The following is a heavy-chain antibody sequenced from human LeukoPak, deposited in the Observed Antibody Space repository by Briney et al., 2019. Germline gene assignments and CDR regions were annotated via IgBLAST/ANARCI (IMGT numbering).Heavy chain of an antibody. D-gene: IGHD6-19*01. CDR1: GFTFSSYG. CDR2: ISYDGSNK. V-gene: IGHV3-30*18. J-gene: IGHJ4*02. CDR3: AKDSGAGVYSSGRATPVDY. Sequence: GGSLRLSCAASGFTFSSYGMHWVRQAPGKGLEWVAVISYDGSNKYYADSVKGRFTISRDNSRNTLYLQMNSLRAEDTAEYYCAKDSGAGVYSSGRATPVDYWGQGTLVTVSS.